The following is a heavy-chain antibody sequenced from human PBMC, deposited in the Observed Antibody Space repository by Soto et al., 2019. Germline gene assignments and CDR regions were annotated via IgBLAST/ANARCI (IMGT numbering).Heavy chain of an antibody. D-gene: IGHD6-13*01. CDR1: GYTFTHYG. V-gene: IGHV1-18*01. J-gene: IGHJ3*02. Sequence: VQLVQSGVEVKKPGASVKVSCKASGYTFTHYGISWVRQAPGQGLEWMGWNNTYNGNTNYAQKVEGRATITTETSTTTAYKELRSLRSDDTAVYYCARDLLYSTRSTVRFDIWGQGTMLTVSS. CDR3: ARDLLYSTRSTVRFDI. CDR2: NNTYNGNT.